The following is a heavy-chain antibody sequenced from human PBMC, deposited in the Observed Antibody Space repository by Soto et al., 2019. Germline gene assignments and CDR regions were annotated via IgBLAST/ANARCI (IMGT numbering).Heavy chain of an antibody. J-gene: IGHJ6*02. CDR3: AALTIAAAATGSYYYYGMDV. CDR1: VGSISSSNW. CDR2: IYHSGST. Sequence: SETLSLTCAVSVGSISSSNWWSWVRQPPGKGLEWIGEIYHSGSTNYNPSLKSRVTISVDKAKNQFSLKLSSVTAADTAVYYCAALTIAAAATGSYYYYGMDVWGQGTTVTVSS. V-gene: IGHV4-4*02. D-gene: IGHD6-13*01.